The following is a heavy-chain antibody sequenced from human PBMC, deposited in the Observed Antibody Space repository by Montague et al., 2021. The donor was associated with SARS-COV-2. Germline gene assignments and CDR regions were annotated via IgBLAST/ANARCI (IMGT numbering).Heavy chain of an antibody. CDR3: ARHVPAPGSTGQISGWFDR. J-gene: IGHJ5*02. D-gene: IGHD1-1*01. V-gene: IGHV4-39*01. CDR1: GGSINTSGLY. Sequence: SETLSLTCTVSGGSINTSGLYGGWIRQPPGMGLEWVGTISYSASTYPNPSLTIRVSISVDKSKRQLSLKLRSMTATATAVYTRARHVPAPGSTGQISGWFDRWGQGALVIVSS. CDR2: ISYSAST.